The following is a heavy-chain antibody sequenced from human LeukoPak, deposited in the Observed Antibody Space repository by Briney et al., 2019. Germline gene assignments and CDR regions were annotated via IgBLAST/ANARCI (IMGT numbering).Heavy chain of an antibody. V-gene: IGHV3-30*04. D-gene: IGHD1-26*01. J-gene: IGHJ4*02. CDR3: ARELSGSYYSGTFDY. CDR1: GFTFSSYA. Sequence: QPGGSLRLSCAASGFTFSSYAMHWVRQAPGKGLEWVAVISYDGSNKYYADSVKGRFTISRDNSKNTLYLQMNSLRAEDTAVYYCARELSGSYYSGTFDYWGQGTLVTVSS. CDR2: ISYDGSNK.